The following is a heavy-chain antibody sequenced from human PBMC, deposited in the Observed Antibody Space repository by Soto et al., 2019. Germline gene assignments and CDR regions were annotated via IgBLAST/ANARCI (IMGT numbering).Heavy chain of an antibody. D-gene: IGHD2-8*02. J-gene: IGHJ4*02. CDR2: INHSGST. CDR1: AWSFSGYY. V-gene: IGHV4-34*01. CDR3: ARDKITGLLDY. Sequence: QVQLQQLGAGLLKPSETLSLTCAVYAWSFSGYYWTWIRQPPGTGLQWIGEINHSGSTNYNPSLKGSVTISVDTSKIHFSLKLTSVTDADPAVYYCARDKITGLLDYWGQGTLVTVSS.